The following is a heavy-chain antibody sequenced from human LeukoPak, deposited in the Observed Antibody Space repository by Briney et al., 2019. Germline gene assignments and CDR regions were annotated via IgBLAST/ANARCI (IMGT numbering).Heavy chain of an antibody. CDR1: GFTFSLYS. CDR3: ARGYSSRPSCADFDY. V-gene: IGHV3-21*01. CDR2: ISASSSFI. D-gene: IGHD2-2*01. Sequence: GGSLRLSCAASGFTFSLYSMDWGRQAPGKGLEWVSSISASSSFIYYADSLKGRFTISRDNAKNSLYLQMNSLRAEDTAVFYCARGYSSRPSCADFDYWGQGTLVTVSS. J-gene: IGHJ4*02.